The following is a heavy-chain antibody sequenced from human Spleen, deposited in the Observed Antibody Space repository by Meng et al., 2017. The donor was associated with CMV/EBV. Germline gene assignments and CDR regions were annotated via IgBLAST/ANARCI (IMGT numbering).Heavy chain of an antibody. V-gene: IGHV3-74*01. D-gene: IGHD6-19*01. Sequence: FTFSRCRVHWVRQAPGKGLVWVSRIISDGSSTRYADSVKGRFTISRDNAKNTLYLQMNSLKTEDTAVYYCTTKAFGIAVAGTSLWFDPWGQGTLVTVSS. CDR2: IISDGSST. J-gene: IGHJ5*02. CDR3: TTKAFGIAVAGTSLWFDP. CDR1: FTFSRCR.